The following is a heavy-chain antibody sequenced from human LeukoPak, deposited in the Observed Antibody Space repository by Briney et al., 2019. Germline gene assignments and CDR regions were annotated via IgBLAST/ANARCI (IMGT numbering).Heavy chain of an antibody. CDR3: ARDRYYGYGDAFDI. J-gene: IGHJ3*02. CDR2: INPNSGGT. Sequence: ASVKVSCKASGYTFTGYYMHWVRQAPGQGLEWMGWINPNSGGTNYAQKFQGRVTMTRDTSISTAYMELSRLRSDDTAVYYCARDRYYGYGDAFDIWGQGTMVTVSS. CDR1: GYTFTGYY. D-gene: IGHD3-10*01. V-gene: IGHV1-2*02.